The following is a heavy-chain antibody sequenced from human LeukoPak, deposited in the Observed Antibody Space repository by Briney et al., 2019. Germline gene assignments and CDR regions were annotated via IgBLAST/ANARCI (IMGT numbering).Heavy chain of an antibody. CDR3: ARDRYYDSSGYRAQYYYGMDV. V-gene: IGHV1-69*04. Sequence: ASVKVSCKASGGTFSSYAISWVRQAPGQGLEWMGRIIPNFGIANYAQKFQGRVTITADKSTSTAYMELSSLRSEDTAVCYCARDRYYDSSGYRAQYYYGMDVWGQGTTVSVSS. D-gene: IGHD3-22*01. CDR1: GGTFSSYA. CDR2: IIPNFGIA. J-gene: IGHJ6*02.